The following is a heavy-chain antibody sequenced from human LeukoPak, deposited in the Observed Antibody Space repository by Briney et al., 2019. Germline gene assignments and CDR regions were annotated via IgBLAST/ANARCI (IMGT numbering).Heavy chain of an antibody. V-gene: IGHV1-69*06. D-gene: IGHD2-15*01. CDR2: IIPIFGTA. Sequence: SVKVSCKASGGTFSSYAISWVRQAPGQGLEWMGGIIPIFGTANYAQKFQGRVTITADKSTSTAYMELSSLRSEDTAVYYCVRDSPVCSGGSCYPGYWGQGTLVTVSS. CDR1: GGTFSSYA. CDR3: VRDSPVCSGGSCYPGY. J-gene: IGHJ4*02.